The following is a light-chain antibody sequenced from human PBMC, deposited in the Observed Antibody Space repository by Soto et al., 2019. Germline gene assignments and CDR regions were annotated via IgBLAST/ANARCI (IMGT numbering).Light chain of an antibody. CDR1: TSDVGGYNS. CDR2: DVS. Sequence: QSVLTQPRSVSGSPGQSVTISCTGTTSDVGGYNSVSWYQQHPGKAPKLMIFDVSKRPSGVPDRFSGSKSGNTASLTISGLQAEDEADYYRCSYAGSYTLLFGGGTKLTVL. V-gene: IGLV2-11*01. J-gene: IGLJ2*01. CDR3: CSYAGSYTLL.